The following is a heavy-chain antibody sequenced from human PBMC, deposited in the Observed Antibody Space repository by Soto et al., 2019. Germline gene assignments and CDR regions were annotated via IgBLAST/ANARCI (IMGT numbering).Heavy chain of an antibody. D-gene: IGHD3-10*01. Sequence: ASVKVSCKASGYTFTGYYMHWVRQAPGQGLEWMGWINPNSGGTNYAQKFQGWVTMTRDTSISTAYMELSRLRSDDTAVYYCARERVTWFGELSPNGSPYYYYGMDVWGQGTTVTVSS. J-gene: IGHJ6*02. CDR3: ARERVTWFGELSPNGSPYYYYGMDV. CDR1: GYTFTGYY. V-gene: IGHV1-2*04. CDR2: INPNSGGT.